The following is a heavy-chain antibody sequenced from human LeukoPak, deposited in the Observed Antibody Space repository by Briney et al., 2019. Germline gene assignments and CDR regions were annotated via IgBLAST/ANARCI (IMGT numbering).Heavy chain of an antibody. V-gene: IGHV4-59*08. CDR1: GGSISSYY. CDR2: IYYSGPT. CDR3: ARQQNWFDP. Sequence: SETLSLTCTVSGGSISSYYWSWIRQPPGKGLEWIGYIYYSGPTNYNPSLKSRVTISVDTSKNQFSLKLSSVTAADTAVYYCARQQNWFDPWGEGTLVTVSS. J-gene: IGHJ5*02.